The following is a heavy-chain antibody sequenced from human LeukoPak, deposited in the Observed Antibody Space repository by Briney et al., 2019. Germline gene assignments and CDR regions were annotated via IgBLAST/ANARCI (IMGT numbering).Heavy chain of an antibody. J-gene: IGHJ4*02. CDR2: IKPDGSEK. Sequence: PGGSLRLSCAASHFTFTTYWMSWVRQAPGKGLEWVANIKPDGSEKYYVDSVKGRFAISRDNSKNALYLQMNSLRAEDTAVYYCAKVRALRFLDYWGQGTLVTVSS. V-gene: IGHV3-7*03. CDR3: AKVRALRFLDY. D-gene: IGHD3-3*01. CDR1: HFTFTTYW.